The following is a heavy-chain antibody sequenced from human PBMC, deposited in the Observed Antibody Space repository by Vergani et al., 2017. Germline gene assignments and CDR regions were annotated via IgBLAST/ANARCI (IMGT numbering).Heavy chain of an antibody. J-gene: IGHJ4*02. CDR1: GASVNSYY. CDR3: ARSRIYYGAGSTDY. D-gene: IGHD3-10*01. CDR2: VSFRGDT. V-gene: IGHV4-59*02. Sequence: QVKLQESGPGLVKPSETLSLTCTVSGASVNSYYWCWIRQPPGKGLEWMGYVSFRGDTLYDPSVKGRMTISLNTSSNQFSLYLTSVTAADTAVYYCARSRIYYGAGSTDYWGQGTLVTVSS.